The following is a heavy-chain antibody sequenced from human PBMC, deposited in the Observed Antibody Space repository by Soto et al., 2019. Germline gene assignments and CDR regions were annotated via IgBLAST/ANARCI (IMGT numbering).Heavy chain of an antibody. CDR3: VAGGTRWLQSPFVY. CDR2: FDPEDGKT. Sequence: QVHLIQSGAEAKEPGASVKVSCKGSGYTLTELSMHGVRQAPGKELEWMGGFDPEDGKTTFVQKFQGRVTVTEATSTDTAYMELRTLRSEDTAVYSCVAGGTRWLQSPFVYWGQGTLVTVSS. D-gene: IGHD1-1*01. J-gene: IGHJ4*02. V-gene: IGHV1-24*01. CDR1: GYTLTELS.